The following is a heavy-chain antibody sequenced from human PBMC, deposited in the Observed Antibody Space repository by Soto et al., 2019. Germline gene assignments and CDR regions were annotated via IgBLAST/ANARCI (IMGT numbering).Heavy chain of an antibody. CDR2: ISGNSDAI. CDR3: ARILYSSQRDGVDV. D-gene: IGHD2-8*01. CDR1: GFTFSSYP. V-gene: IGHV3-23*01. Sequence: GGSLRLSCAASGFTFSSYPMTWVRQAPGKGLEWVSSISGNSDAIFYADSVKGRFTISRDNSRTTLYLQMNSLRAEDMAIYYCARILYSSQRDGVDVWGQETTVTVSS. J-gene: IGHJ6*02.